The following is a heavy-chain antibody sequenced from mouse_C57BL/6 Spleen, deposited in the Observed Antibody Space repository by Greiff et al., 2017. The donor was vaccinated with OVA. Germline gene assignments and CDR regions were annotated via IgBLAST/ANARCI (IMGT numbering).Heavy chain of an antibody. J-gene: IGHJ4*01. V-gene: IGHV10-1*01. CDR1: GFSFDTYA. CDR2: IRSKSNNYAT. D-gene: IGHD1-1*01. CDR3: VRITTVNAMEY. Sequence: EVQRVESGGGLVQPKGSLKLSCAASGFSFDTYAMNWVRQAPGKGLEWVARIRSKSNNYATYYADSVKDRVTISRDDSESMLYLQMNNLKTEDTAMYYCVRITTVNAMEYWGQGTSVTASS.